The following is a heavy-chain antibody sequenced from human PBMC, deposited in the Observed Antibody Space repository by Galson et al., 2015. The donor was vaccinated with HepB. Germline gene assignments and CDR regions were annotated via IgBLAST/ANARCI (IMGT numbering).Heavy chain of an antibody. CDR2: TYYRSKWYN. CDR3: ARDSGPQDVDTAMVKFDY. D-gene: IGHD5-18*01. Sequence: CAISGDSVSSNSAAWNWIRQSPSRGLEWLGRTYYRSKWYNDYAESVKSRININPDTSKNQFSLQLNSVTPEDTAVYYCARDSGPQDVDTAMVKFDYWGQGSLVTVPS. V-gene: IGHV6-1*01. J-gene: IGHJ4*02. CDR1: GDSVSSNSAA.